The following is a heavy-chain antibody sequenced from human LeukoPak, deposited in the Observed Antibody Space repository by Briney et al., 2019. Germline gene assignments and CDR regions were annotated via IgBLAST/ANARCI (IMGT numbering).Heavy chain of an antibody. CDR3: ARGRSYGFDFDS. D-gene: IGHD5-18*01. CDR1: GVSINTCCYY. V-gene: IGHV4-61*01. Sequence: SETLSLTCDVSGVSINTCCYYWTWIRQPPGKGLEWIGYKYYSGSTRYNSSLRSRLTISLDTSKNQFSLRLTSVTAADTAAYYCARGRSYGFDFDSWGPVTLVIVSS. J-gene: IGHJ4*02. CDR2: KYYSGST.